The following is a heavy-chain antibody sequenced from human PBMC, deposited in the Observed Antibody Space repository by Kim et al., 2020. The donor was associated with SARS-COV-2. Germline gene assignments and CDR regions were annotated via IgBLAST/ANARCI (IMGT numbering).Heavy chain of an antibody. V-gene: IGHV3-23*01. CDR2: ISGSGGST. CDR1: GFTFSSYA. J-gene: IGHJ6*02. CDR3: AKAITMIVVDGMDV. D-gene: IGHD3-22*01. Sequence: GGSLRLSCAASGFTFSSYAVSWVRQAPGKGLEWVSAISGSGGSTYYADSVKGRFTISRDNSKNTLYLQMNSLRAEDTAVYYCAKAITMIVVDGMDVWGQGTTVTVSS.